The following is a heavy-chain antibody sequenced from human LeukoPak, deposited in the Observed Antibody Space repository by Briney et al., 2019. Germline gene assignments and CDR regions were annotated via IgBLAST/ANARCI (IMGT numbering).Heavy chain of an antibody. Sequence: GGSLRLSCAASGFTVSDTYMSWVRQAPGKGLEWVSAINGRGDNTYYADFVKGRFTISRDNSKSTVYLQMNSLRTEDTAVYYCAKDRVSPGFNWFDPWGQGTLVTVSS. CDR1: GFTVSDTY. CDR3: AKDRVSPGFNWFDP. D-gene: IGHD2/OR15-2a*01. J-gene: IGHJ5*02. V-gene: IGHV3-23*01. CDR2: INGRGDNT.